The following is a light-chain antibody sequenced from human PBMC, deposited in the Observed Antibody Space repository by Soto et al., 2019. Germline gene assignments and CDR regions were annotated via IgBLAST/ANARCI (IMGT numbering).Light chain of an antibody. Sequence: EIVLTQSPGTLSLSPGERATLSCRASQSVSSTYLAWYQQKPGQAPRLLIYGASRRATGIPDRFSGSGSGTDLSLTITSLEPEDFAVYYCHQHGNSPYTFGQGTKLEIK. V-gene: IGKV3-20*01. J-gene: IGKJ2*01. CDR3: HQHGNSPYT. CDR1: QSVSSTY. CDR2: GAS.